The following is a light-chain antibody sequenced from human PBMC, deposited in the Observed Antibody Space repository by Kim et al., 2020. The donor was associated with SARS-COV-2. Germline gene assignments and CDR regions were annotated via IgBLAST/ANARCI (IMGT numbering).Light chain of an antibody. CDR3: QSRDSGGNVV. J-gene: IGLJ2*01. CDR1: SLRSYY. Sequence: SSELTQDPAVSVALGQIVRITCQGDSLRSYYATWYQQKPRQAPVLVIYGRNNRPSGIPDRFSGSASGNTASLTISGAQAEDESEFYCQSRDSGGNVVFGGGTQLTVL. CDR2: GRN. V-gene: IGLV3-19*01.